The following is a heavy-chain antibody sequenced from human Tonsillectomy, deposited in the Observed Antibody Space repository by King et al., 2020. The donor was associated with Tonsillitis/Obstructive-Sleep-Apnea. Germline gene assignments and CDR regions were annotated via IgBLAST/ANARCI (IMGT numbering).Heavy chain of an antibody. J-gene: IGHJ3*02. D-gene: IGHD3-3*01. CDR1: GYSFTTYW. CDR2: IYPGASDI. V-gene: IGHV5-51*01. CDR3: AGAQGPVLRFLEWLLGAFDI. Sequence: VQLVESGAEVKKPGESLKISCQGSGYSFTTYWIGWVRQIPGKGLEWMGIIYPGASDIRYSPSFQGQVTISVDKSISTAYLQGSSLKASDTAMYYCAGAQGPVLRFLEWLLGAFDIWGQGTMVTVSS.